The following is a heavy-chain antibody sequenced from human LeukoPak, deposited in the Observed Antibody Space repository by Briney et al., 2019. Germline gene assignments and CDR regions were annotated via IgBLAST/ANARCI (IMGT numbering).Heavy chain of an antibody. D-gene: IGHD3-22*01. Sequence: PSETLSLTCGVSGGSFSTYYRSWIRQSPEKGLEWIGEINHSGITNYSPSLKSRLSISIDTSKNQFSLKLSSVTAADTAVYYCVRLGRNFGYYFFDSWAQGTLVTVSS. CDR3: VRLGRNFGYYFFDS. CDR1: GGSFSTYY. V-gene: IGHV4-34*01. CDR2: INHSGIT. J-gene: IGHJ4*02.